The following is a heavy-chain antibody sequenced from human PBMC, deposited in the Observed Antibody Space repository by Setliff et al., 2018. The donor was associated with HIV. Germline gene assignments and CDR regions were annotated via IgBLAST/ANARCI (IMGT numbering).Heavy chain of an antibody. J-gene: IGHJ4*02. CDR3: TGDITEGFFLERASEY. V-gene: IGHV4-59*01. CDR1: GAPLSSYY. CDR2: IFYSGTT. D-gene: IGHD3-3*01. Sequence: PSETLSLTCTVSGAPLSSYYLNWIRQPPGKGLEWIGYIFYSGTTNYNPSLKSRVTMSVDASKNQFSLILSSVTAADTAVYYCTGDITEGFFLERASEYWGQGSLVTVSS.